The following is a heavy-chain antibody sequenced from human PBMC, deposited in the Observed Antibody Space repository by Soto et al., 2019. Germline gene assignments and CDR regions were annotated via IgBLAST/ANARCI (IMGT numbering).Heavy chain of an antibody. D-gene: IGHD1-1*01. J-gene: IGHJ5*02. CDR3: ASDDPGARFDP. Sequence: QVQLVQSGAEVKKPGASVKVSCKAPRYIFTAYFMHWVRQAPGQGLEWMGWINPNNGATHYGLSFQGRVTMTRDTSISSADMELSSLRADDTAVYYCASDDPGARFDPWGQGTLVIVSS. V-gene: IGHV1-2*02. CDR2: INPNNGAT. CDR1: RYIFTAYF.